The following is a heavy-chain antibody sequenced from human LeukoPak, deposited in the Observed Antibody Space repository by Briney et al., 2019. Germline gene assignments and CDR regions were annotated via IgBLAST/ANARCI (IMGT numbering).Heavy chain of an antibody. CDR3: AKHFFDSGDYFDE. CDR2: IYHSGST. J-gene: IGHJ4*02. D-gene: IGHD3-22*01. V-gene: IGHV4-59*08. CDR1: GGSISSYY. Sequence: SETLSLTCTVSGGSISSYYWSWIRQPPGEGLEWIGFIYHSGSTNYNPSLKSRVTISVDTSTNRFSLKMKSVTAADTAVYYCAKHFFDSGDYFDEWGQGTLVTVSS.